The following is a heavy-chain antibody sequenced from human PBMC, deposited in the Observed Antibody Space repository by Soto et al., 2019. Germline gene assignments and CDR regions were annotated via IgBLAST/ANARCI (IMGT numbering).Heavy chain of an antibody. CDR3: ARGRHPVFGAGPNAFDI. D-gene: IGHD3-16*01. V-gene: IGHV3-9*01. J-gene: IGHJ3*02. Sequence: DVQVVESGGGLAQPGRSLRLSCAASGFTLDDYAMHWVRQAPGKGLEWVSGISYNNDRTEYADSVRGRFTISRDNAKKSLLLEMTSRRNEDTALYYCARGRHPVFGAGPNAFDIWGQGTMVTV. CDR2: ISYNNDRT. CDR1: GFTLDDYA.